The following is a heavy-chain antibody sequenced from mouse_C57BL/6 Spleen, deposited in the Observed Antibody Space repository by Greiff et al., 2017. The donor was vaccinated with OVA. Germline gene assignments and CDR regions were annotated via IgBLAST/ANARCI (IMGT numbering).Heavy chain of an antibody. J-gene: IGHJ2*01. V-gene: IGHV5-9*01. D-gene: IGHD1-1*01. CDR2: ISGGGGNT. CDR3: ARHEEYYGSKGY. CDR1: GFTFSSYT. Sequence: EVKLMESGGGLVKPGGSLKLSCAASGFTFSSYTMSWVRQTPEKRLEWVATISGGGGNTYYPDSVKGRFTISRDNAKNTLYLQMSSLRSEDTALYYCARHEEYYGSKGYWGQGTTLTVSS.